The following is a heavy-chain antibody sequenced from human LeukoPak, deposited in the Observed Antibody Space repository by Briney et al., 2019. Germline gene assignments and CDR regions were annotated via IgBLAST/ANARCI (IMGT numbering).Heavy chain of an antibody. V-gene: IGHV4-59*01. D-gene: IGHD3-10*01. Sequence: PSETLSLTCTVSGGSISSYYWSWIRQPPGKGLEGIGYIYYSGSTNYNPSLKSRVTISVDTSKNQFSLKLSSVTAADTAVYYCARGAMVRRVIPRSGGYSFDIWGQGTMVTVSS. CDR1: GGSISSYY. CDR2: IYYSGST. CDR3: ARGAMVRRVIPRSGGYSFDI. J-gene: IGHJ3*02.